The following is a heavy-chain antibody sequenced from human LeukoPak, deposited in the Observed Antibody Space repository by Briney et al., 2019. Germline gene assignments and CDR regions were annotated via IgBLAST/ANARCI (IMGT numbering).Heavy chain of an antibody. CDR1: GDSVSSNSAA. J-gene: IGHJ3*02. D-gene: IGHD3-10*01. V-gene: IGHV6-1*01. CDR3: ASSRFGEPYRPYKAAFDI. CDR2: TYYRSKWYN. Sequence: SQTLSLTCAISGDSVSSNSAAWNWIRQSPSRGLEWLGRTYYRSKWYNDYAVSVKSRITITPDTSKNQFSLQLNSVTPEDTAVYYCASSRFGEPYRPYKAAFDIWGQGTMVTVSS.